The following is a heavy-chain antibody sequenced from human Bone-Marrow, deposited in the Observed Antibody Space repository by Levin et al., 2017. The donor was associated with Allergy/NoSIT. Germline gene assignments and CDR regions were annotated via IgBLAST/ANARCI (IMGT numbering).Heavy chain of an antibody. CDR1: EFTFSYYW. J-gene: IGHJ4*02. V-gene: IGHV3-7*01. CDR3: GRGAGWWDY. CDR2: IKEDGSEK. D-gene: IGHD2-15*01. Sequence: ASVKVSCAASEFTFSYYWMSWVRQAPGKGLEWVASIKEDGSEKRYMDSVRGRFTISRDNAKNSLYLQMSGLRAEDTAVYYCGRGAGWWDYWGQGTLVTVSS.